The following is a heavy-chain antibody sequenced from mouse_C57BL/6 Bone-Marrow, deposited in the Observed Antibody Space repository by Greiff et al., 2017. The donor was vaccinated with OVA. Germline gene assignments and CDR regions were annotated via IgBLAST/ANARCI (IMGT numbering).Heavy chain of an antibody. CDR1: GFTFSDYG. J-gene: IGHJ1*03. Sequence: EVMLVESGGGLVQPGGSLKLSCAASGFTFSDYGMAWVRQAPRKGPEWVAFISNLAYSIYYADTVTGRFTISRENAKNTLYLEMSSLRSEDTAMYYCARNHYYGSSYGYYDVWGTGTTVTVSS. D-gene: IGHD1-1*01. CDR2: ISNLAYSI. V-gene: IGHV5-15*01. CDR3: ARNHYYGSSYGYYDV.